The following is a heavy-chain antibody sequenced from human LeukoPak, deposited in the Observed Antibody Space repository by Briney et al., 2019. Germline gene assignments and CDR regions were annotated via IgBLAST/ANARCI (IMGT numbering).Heavy chain of an antibody. CDR1: GYTFTSYD. Sequence: ASVKVSCKASGYTFTSYDINWVRQATGQGLEWMGWMNPNSGNTGYAQKFQGRVTMTRDTSTSTVYMELSSLRSEDTAVYYCARVYTMIVVVTALGYWGQGTLVTVSS. V-gene: IGHV1-8*02. CDR2: MNPNSGNT. CDR3: ARVYTMIVVVTALGY. D-gene: IGHD3-22*01. J-gene: IGHJ4*02.